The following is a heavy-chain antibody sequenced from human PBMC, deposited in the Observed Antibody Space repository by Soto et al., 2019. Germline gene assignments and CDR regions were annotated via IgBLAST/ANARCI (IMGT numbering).Heavy chain of an antibody. CDR3: ARDLSGGSFITMVRGEKYYYYGMDV. CDR1: GYTFTSYY. V-gene: IGHV1-46*01. Sequence: ASVKVSCKASGYTFTSYYMHWVRQAPGQGLEWMGIINPSGGSTSYAQKFQGRVTMTRDTSTSTVYMELSSLRSEDTAVYYCARDLSGGSFITMVRGEKYYYYGMDVWGQGTTVTVSS. J-gene: IGHJ6*02. D-gene: IGHD3-10*01. CDR2: INPSGGST.